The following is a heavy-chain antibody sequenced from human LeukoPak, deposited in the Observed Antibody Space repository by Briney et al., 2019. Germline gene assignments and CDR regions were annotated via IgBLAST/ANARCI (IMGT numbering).Heavy chain of an antibody. V-gene: IGHV1-2*02. D-gene: IGHD6-13*01. CDR1: GYIFTDYY. CDR3: ARDRPLAAADSNWFDP. Sequence: GASVKVSCKASGYIFTDYYMHWVRQAPGQGLEWMGWINPNSGGTNSAQKFQGRVTMTRDTSISTAYMELSGLSSGDTAVYYCARDRPLAAADSNWFDPWGQGTLVTVSS. J-gene: IGHJ5*02. CDR2: INPNSGGT.